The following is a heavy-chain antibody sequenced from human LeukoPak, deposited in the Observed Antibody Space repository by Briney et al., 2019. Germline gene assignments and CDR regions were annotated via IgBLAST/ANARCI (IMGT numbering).Heavy chain of an antibody. Sequence: PSETLSLTCAVYGGSFSGYYWSWIRQPPGKGLEWIGEINHSGSTYYNPSLKSRVTISVDTSKNQFSLKLSSVTAADTAVYYCARPSTWATVTRYWYFDLWGRGTLVTVSS. CDR2: INHSGST. CDR3: ARPSTWATVTRYWYFDL. CDR1: GGSFSGYY. D-gene: IGHD4-17*01. V-gene: IGHV4-34*01. J-gene: IGHJ2*01.